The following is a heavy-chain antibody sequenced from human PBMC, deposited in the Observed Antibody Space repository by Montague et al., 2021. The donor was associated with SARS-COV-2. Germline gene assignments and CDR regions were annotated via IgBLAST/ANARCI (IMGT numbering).Heavy chain of an antibody. CDR2: SYWDDDK. CDR1: GFSLRTSGVG. D-gene: IGHD4-11*01. J-gene: IGHJ4*02. CDR3: VHSYADYLFDY. V-gene: IGHV2-5*02. Sequence: PALVKPTQTLTLTCSFSGFSLRTSGVGVGWIRQPPGKALEWLAVSYWDDDKRYSPSLKSRLTITKDTSKNQVVLTMNNMDPVDTATYYCVHSYADYLFDYWGQGTPVSVSS.